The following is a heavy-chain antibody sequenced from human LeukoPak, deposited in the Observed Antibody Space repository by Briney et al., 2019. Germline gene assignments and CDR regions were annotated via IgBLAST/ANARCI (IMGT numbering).Heavy chain of an antibody. CDR2: ISNNGGST. Sequence: PGGSLRLSRAASGFTFSGYTMHWVRQAPGKGLEYVSGISNNGGSTFYANSVKGRFTISRDNSKNTLFLQMGSLRADDMAVYYCARPIYGSADYNGMDVWGQGTTVTVSS. D-gene: IGHD3-10*01. J-gene: IGHJ6*02. CDR3: ARPIYGSADYNGMDV. V-gene: IGHV3-64*01. CDR1: GFTFSGYT.